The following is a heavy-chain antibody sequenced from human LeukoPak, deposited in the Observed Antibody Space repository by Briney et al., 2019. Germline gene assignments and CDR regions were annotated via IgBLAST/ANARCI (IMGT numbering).Heavy chain of an antibody. D-gene: IGHD1-1*01. Sequence: PGGSLRLSCAASGFTFSSYAMHWVRQAPGKGLEWVSLISYDGSNKYYADSVKGRFTISRDNSKNTLYLQMNSLRGEDTSVCYCAKVGNNWDFDYWGQGTLVTVSS. CDR3: AKVGNNWDFDY. V-gene: IGHV3-30*18. J-gene: IGHJ4*02. CDR1: GFTFSSYA. CDR2: ISYDGSNK.